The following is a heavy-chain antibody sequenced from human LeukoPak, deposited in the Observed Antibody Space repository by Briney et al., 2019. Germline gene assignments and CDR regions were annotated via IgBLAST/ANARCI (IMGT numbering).Heavy chain of an antibody. CDR3: AREGRDGYNRRKSFDY. V-gene: IGHV4-4*07. Sequence: SETLSLTCTVSGGSISSYYWSWIRQPAGEGLEWIGRIYTSGSTNYNPPLKSRVTMSVDTSKNQFSLKLSSVTAADTAVYYCAREGRDGYNRRKSFDYWGQGTLVTVSS. CDR1: GGSISSYY. D-gene: IGHD5-24*01. J-gene: IGHJ4*02. CDR2: IYTSGST.